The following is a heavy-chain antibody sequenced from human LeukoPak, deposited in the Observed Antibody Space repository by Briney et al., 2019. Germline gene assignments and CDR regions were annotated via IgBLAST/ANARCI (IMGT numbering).Heavy chain of an antibody. CDR2: MNPNSGNT. Sequence: GASVKVSCKASGYTFTSYDINWVRQATEQGLEWMGWMNPNSGNTGYAQKFQGRVTMTRNSSITTAYMELSSLRSEDTAVYYCARRHGRCSDGSCYYPDYWGQGTLVTVSS. CDR1: GYTFTSYD. J-gene: IGHJ4*02. V-gene: IGHV1-8*01. D-gene: IGHD2-15*01. CDR3: ARRHGRCSDGSCYYPDY.